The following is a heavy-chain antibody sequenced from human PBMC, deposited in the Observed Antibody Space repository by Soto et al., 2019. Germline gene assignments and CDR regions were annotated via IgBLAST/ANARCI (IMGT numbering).Heavy chain of an antibody. D-gene: IGHD3-22*01. J-gene: IGHJ4*02. CDR2: IDPSDSQT. CDR3: ARQIYDSDTGPNFQYYFDS. V-gene: IGHV5-10-1*01. Sequence: GESLKISCKGSVYSFAGYWITWVRQKPGKGLEWMGRIDPSDSQTHYSPSFRGHVTISVTKSITTVFLQWSSLRASDTAMYYCARQIYDSDTGPNFQYYFDSWGQGTPVTVSS. CDR1: VYSFAGYW.